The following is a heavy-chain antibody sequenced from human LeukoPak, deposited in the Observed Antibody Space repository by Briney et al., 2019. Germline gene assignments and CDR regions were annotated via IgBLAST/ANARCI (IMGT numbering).Heavy chain of an antibody. CDR3: ARRPTKVRGVKGWFDP. CDR1: GGSISSGSYY. Sequence: PSETLSLTCTVSGGSISSGSYYWSWIRQPAGKGLEWIGRIYTSGSTNYNPSLKSRVTMSVDTSKNQFSLKLSSVTAADTAVYYCARRPTKVRGVKGWFDPWGQGTLVTVSS. CDR2: IYTSGST. D-gene: IGHD3-10*01. J-gene: IGHJ5*02. V-gene: IGHV4-61*02.